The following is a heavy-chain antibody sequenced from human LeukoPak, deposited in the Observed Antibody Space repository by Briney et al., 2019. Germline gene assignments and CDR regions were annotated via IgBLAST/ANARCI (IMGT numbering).Heavy chain of an antibody. CDR3: ARDRAYYYMDV. CDR2: IYYSGST. Sequence: PSETLSLTCTVSGVSISSGGYYWRWLRQHPGKGLEWIGYIYYSGSTYYNPSLKSRVTISVDTSKNQFSLKLSSVTAADTTVYYCARDRAYYYMDVWGKGTTVTVSS. J-gene: IGHJ6*03. V-gene: IGHV4-31*03. CDR1: GVSISSGGYY.